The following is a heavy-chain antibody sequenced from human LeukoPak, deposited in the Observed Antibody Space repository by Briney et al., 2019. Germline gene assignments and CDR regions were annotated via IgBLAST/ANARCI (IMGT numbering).Heavy chain of an antibody. D-gene: IGHD2-2*01. V-gene: IGHV3-23*01. CDR3: AKKGIVVVPYYYGMDV. J-gene: IGHJ6*02. Sequence: PGGSLRLSCAASGVTFSSYAMSWVRQAPGKGLEWVSAISVSGGSTYYAASVKGRFTISRDNSKNTLYLQMNSRRAEATAGYYWAKKGIVVVPYYYGMDVWGQGTTVTVSS. CDR2: ISVSGGST. CDR1: GVTFSSYA.